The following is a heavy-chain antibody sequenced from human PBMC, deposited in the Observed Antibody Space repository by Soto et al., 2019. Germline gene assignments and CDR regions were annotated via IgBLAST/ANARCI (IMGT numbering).Heavy chain of an antibody. D-gene: IGHD3-16*02. CDR2: IYYSGST. J-gene: IGHJ4*02. Sequence: PSETLSLTCTVTDGSISHFYWSWIRQPPGKGLEWIGYIYYSGSTNYNPSLKNRVTISVDTSKNQFSLRLSSVTAADTAVYYCAAKPVWGSYRYLEYFDYWGQGTLVTVSS. CDR3: AAKPVWGSYRYLEYFDY. V-gene: IGHV4-59*01. CDR1: DGSISHFY.